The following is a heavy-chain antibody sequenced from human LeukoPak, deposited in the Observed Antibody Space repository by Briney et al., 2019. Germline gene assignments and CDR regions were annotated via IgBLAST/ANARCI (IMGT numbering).Heavy chain of an antibody. CDR1: GFTFSTYY. Sequence: GGSLRLSCAASGFTFSTYYMNWVRQAPGKGLEWVSSISSSSIYIYYADSVKGRFTISRDNAKNSLYLQMNSLRAEDTAVYYCARDHHRRLYDSQARDTFDIWGQGTMVTVSS. CDR2: ISSSSIYI. D-gene: IGHD3-22*01. J-gene: IGHJ3*02. CDR3: ARDHHRRLYDSQARDTFDI. V-gene: IGHV3-21*01.